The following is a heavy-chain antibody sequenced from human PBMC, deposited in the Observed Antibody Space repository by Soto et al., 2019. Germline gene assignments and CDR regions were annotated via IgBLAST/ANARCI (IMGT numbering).Heavy chain of an antibody. Sequence: ASVKVSCKASGYTFTGYYMHWVRQAPGQGLEWMGWINPNSGGTNYAQKFQGWVTMTRDTSISTAYMELSRLRSDDTAVYYCARDCGLLPTNQGYNSSGCYDAFDIWGQGTMVTVSS. CDR1: GYTFTGYY. J-gene: IGHJ3*02. CDR3: ARDCGLLPTNQGYNSSGCYDAFDI. CDR2: INPNSGGT. D-gene: IGHD6-19*01. V-gene: IGHV1-2*04.